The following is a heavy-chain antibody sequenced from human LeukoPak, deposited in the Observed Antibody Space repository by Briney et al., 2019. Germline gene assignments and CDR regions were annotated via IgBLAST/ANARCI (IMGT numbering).Heavy chain of an antibody. CDR2: INPSGGST. Sequence: ASVKVSCKASGYTFTSYYMHWVRQAPGQGLEWMGIINPSGGSTSYAQKFQGRVTMTRDPSTSTVYMELSSLRSEDTAVYYCARVLPYCGGDCYSTGPFDYWGQGTLVTVSS. V-gene: IGHV1-46*01. J-gene: IGHJ4*02. D-gene: IGHD2-21*02. CDR3: ARVLPYCGGDCYSTGPFDY. CDR1: GYTFTSYY.